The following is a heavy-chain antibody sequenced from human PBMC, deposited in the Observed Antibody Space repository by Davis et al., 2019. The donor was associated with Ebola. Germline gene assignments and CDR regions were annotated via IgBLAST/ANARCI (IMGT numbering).Heavy chain of an antibody. D-gene: IGHD6-19*01. J-gene: IGHJ6*02. CDR1: GGTFSSYA. CDR3: ARGRPKSIAVAGNRRYYYYGMDV. V-gene: IGHV1-69*13. Sequence: SVKVSCKASGGTFSSYAISWVRQAPGQGLEWMGRIIPIFGTANYAQKFQGRVTITADESTSTAYMELSSLRSEDTAVYYCARGRPKSIAVAGNRRYYYYGMDVWGQGTTVTVSS. CDR2: IIPIFGTA.